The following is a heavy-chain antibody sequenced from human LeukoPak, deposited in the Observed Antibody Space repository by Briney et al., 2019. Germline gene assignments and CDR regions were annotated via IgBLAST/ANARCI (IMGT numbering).Heavy chain of an antibody. Sequence: PSEALSLTCSVSGAIIKREGFNWDWIRQPPGKGLEYIGSIFYNGNTYYNPSLENRVTISVDTSKNQFSLKLRSVTAADTAVYYCTRRPKEPGFWTGYVDSWGQGTLVTVSS. CDR3: TRRPKEPGFWTGYVDS. J-gene: IGHJ4*02. V-gene: IGHV4-39*01. CDR2: IFYNGNT. D-gene: IGHD3/OR15-3a*01. CDR1: GAIIKREGFN.